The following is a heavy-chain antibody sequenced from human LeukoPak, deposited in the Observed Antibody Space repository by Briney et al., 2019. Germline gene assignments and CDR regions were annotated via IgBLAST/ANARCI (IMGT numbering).Heavy chain of an antibody. CDR1: GFTFSSYG. CDR3: AKAGPRYSSSSDPSQFFDY. Sequence: PGRSLRLSCAASGFTFSSYGMHWVRQAPGKGLEWVAVIWYGGSNKYYADSVKGRFTISRDNSKNTLYLQMNSLRAEDTAVYYCAKAGPRYSSSSDPSQFFDYWGQGTLVTVSS. CDR2: IWYGGSNK. J-gene: IGHJ4*02. D-gene: IGHD6-6*01. V-gene: IGHV3-33*06.